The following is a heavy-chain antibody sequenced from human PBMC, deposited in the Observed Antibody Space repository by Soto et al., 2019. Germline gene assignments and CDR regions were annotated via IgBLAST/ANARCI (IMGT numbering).Heavy chain of an antibody. V-gene: IGHV3-74*01. CDR1: GFTFSSYW. CDR2: INSDGSST. D-gene: IGHD6-19*01. Sequence: HPGGSLRLSCAASGFTFSSYWMHWVRQAPGKGLVWVSRINSDGSSTSYADSVKGRFTISRDNAKNTLYLQMNSLRAEDTAVYYCARGPQWLDHFDYWGQGTLVTVSS. CDR3: ARGPQWLDHFDY. J-gene: IGHJ4*02.